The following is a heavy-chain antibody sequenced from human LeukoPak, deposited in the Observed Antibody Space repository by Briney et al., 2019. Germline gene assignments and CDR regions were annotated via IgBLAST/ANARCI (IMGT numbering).Heavy chain of an antibody. CDR1: GGSFSGYY. D-gene: IGHD5-12*01. Sequence: SETLSLTCAVYGGSFSGYYWSWIRQPPGKGLEWIGEINHSGSTNYNPSLKSRVTISVDTSKNQFSLKLSSVTAADTAVYYCARRHKGYVIRCHALDIRGQGTMVTVSS. CDR3: ARRHKGYVIRCHALDI. CDR2: INHSGST. V-gene: IGHV4-34*01. J-gene: IGHJ3*02.